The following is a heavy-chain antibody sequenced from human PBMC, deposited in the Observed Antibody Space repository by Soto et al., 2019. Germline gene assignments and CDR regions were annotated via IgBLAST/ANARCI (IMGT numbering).Heavy chain of an antibody. D-gene: IGHD5-12*01. J-gene: IGHJ6*02. Sequence: GGSLRLSCAASGFTFSSHGMHWVRLAPGKGLEWVAVSSYDGTNKYYADSVKGRFTISRDNSKSTLYLQMSSLRVEDTAVYYCAKGSGIYSYFKRAYSLYYGMDFWGQGSKVPVSS. CDR1: GFTFSSHG. CDR3: AKGSGIYSYFKRAYSLYYGMDF. V-gene: IGHV3-30*18. CDR2: SSYDGTNK.